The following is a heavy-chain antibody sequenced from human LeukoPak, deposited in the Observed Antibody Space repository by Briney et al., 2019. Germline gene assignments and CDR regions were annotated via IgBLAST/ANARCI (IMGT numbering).Heavy chain of an antibody. D-gene: IGHD3-22*01. V-gene: IGHV1-46*01. CDR1: GYTFTSYY. CDR3: ARFPSGYDSSGYPFDY. J-gene: IGHJ4*02. Sequence: GAPVKVSCKASGYTFTSYYMHWVRQAPGQGLEWMGIINPSGGSTSYAQKFQGRVTMARDTSTSTVYMELSSLRSEDTAVYYCARFPSGYDSSGYPFDYWGQGTLVTVSS. CDR2: INPSGGST.